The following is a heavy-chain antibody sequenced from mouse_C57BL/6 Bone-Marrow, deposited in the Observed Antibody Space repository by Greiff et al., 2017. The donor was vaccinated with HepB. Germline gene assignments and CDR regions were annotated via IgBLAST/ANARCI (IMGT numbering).Heavy chain of an antibody. Sequence: EVQLVESEGGLVQPGSSMKLTCTASGFTFSDYYMAWVRQVPEKGLEWVANINYDGSSNYYLDSLKSRFIISRDNEKNILYLQMSSLKSEDTATYYCARDRYYGSSYGFDVWGTGTTVTVSS. CDR1: GFTFSDYY. J-gene: IGHJ1*03. D-gene: IGHD1-1*01. V-gene: IGHV5-16*01. CDR2: INYDGSSN. CDR3: ARDRYYGSSYGFDV.